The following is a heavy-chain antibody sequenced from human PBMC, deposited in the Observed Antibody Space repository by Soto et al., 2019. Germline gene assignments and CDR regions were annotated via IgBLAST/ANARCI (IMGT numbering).Heavy chain of an antibody. Sequence: SETLFHTYAVPGGSFSGYYWRWIRQPPGKELEWIGEINHSGSTNYNPSLKSRVTMSVDTSKNQFSLKMSSVTAADTAVYYSARELYACRSGQNYFYFGIDVLGQGTTVT. D-gene: IGHD2-2*01. V-gene: IGHV4-34*01. CDR3: ARELYACRSGQNYFYFGIDV. J-gene: IGHJ6*02. CDR2: INHSGST. CDR1: GGSFSGYY.